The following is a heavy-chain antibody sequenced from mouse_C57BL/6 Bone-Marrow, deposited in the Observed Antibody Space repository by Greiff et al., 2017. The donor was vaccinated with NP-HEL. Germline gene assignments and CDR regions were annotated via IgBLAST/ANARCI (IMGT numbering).Heavy chain of an antibody. V-gene: IGHV1-64*01. CDR2: IHPNSGST. CDR3: ASSITTVVAEAY. Sequence: QVQLQQPGAELVKPGASVKLSCKASGYTFTSYWMHWVKQRPGQGLAWIGMIHPNSGSTNYNEKFKSKATLTVDKSSSTAYMQLSSLTSEDSAVYYCASSITTVVAEAYWGQGTLVTVSA. CDR1: GYTFTSYW. D-gene: IGHD1-1*01. J-gene: IGHJ3*01.